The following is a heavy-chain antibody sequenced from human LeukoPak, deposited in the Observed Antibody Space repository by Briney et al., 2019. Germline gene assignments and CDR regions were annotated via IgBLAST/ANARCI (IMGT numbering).Heavy chain of an antibody. CDR3: ARVRFSTSGYYYYYGMDV. J-gene: IGHJ6*02. CDR1: GDSVSSNSAA. D-gene: IGHD2-2*01. Sequence: SRTLSLTCAISGDSVSSNSAAWNWIRQSPSRGLEWLGRTYYRSKWYNDYAVSVKSRITINPDTSKNQFSLQLNSVTPEDTAVYYCARVRFSTSGYYYYYGMDVWGQGTTVTVSS. V-gene: IGHV6-1*01. CDR2: TYYRSKWYN.